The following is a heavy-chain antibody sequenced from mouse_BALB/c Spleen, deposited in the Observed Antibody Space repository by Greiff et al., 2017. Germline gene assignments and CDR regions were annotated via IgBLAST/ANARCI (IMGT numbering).Heavy chain of an antibody. Sequence: EVKLVESGGGLVQPGGSRKLSCAASGFTFSSFGMHWVRQAPEKGLEWVAYISSGSSTIYYADTVKGRFTISRDNPKNTLFLQMTSLRSEDTAMYYCARLDDGYYDYYAMDYWGQGTSVTVSS. CDR1: GFTFSSFG. CDR2: ISSGSSTI. J-gene: IGHJ4*01. CDR3: ARLDDGYYDYYAMDY. D-gene: IGHD2-3*01. V-gene: IGHV5-17*02.